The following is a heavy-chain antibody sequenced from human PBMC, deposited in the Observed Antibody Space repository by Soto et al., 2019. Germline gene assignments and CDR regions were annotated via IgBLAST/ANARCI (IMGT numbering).Heavy chain of an antibody. CDR2: ISGSSSTI. Sequence: PGGSLRLSCAASGFTFSNYAVTWVRQAPGKGLEWVSTISGSSSTIYYADSVKGRFTISRDNAKNSLYLQMNSLRAEDTAVYYCARHPERIAQIGWFDPWGQGTLVTVSS. D-gene: IGHD6-13*01. V-gene: IGHV3-48*01. CDR3: ARHPERIAQIGWFDP. CDR1: GFTFSNYA. J-gene: IGHJ5*02.